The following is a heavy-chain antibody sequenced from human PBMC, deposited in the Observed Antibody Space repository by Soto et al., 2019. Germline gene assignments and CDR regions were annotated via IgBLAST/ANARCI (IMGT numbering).Heavy chain of an antibody. CDR2: ISSSSSTI. V-gene: IGHV3-11*04. Sequence: PGGSLRLSCAASGFTFSDYYMIWIRQAPGKGLEWVAYISSSSSTIYYADSVKGRFTISRDNAKNSLYLQMNSLRDEDTAVYYCARDFDWGRYRQEGAFDIWGQGTMVTVSS. D-gene: IGHD3-16*02. CDR1: GFTFSDYY. CDR3: ARDFDWGRYRQEGAFDI. J-gene: IGHJ3*02.